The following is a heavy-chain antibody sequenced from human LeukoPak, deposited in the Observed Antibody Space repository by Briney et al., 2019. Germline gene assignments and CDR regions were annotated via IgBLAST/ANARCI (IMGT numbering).Heavy chain of an antibody. CDR2: IIPIFGTA. CDR1: GGTFSSYA. V-gene: IGHV1-69*13. J-gene: IGHJ4*02. CDR3: ARSPVAGTPSDY. D-gene: IGHD6-19*01. Sequence: SVKVSCKASGGTFSSYAISWVRQAPGQGLEWMGGIIPIFGTANYAQKFQGRVTITADESTSTAYMELRSLRSDDTAVYYCARSPVAGTPSDYWGQGTLVTVSS.